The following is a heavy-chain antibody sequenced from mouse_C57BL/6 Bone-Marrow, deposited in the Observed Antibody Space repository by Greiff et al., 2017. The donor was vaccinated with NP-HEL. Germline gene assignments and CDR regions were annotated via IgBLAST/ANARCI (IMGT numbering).Heavy chain of an antibody. CDR3: ARDGGVITTVVATNYYAMDY. CDR2: ISDGGSYT. J-gene: IGHJ4*01. D-gene: IGHD1-1*01. Sequence: EVMLVESGGGLVKPGGSLKLSCAASGFTFSSYAMSWVRQTPEKRLEWVATISDGGSYTYYPDNVKGRFTISRDNAKNNLYLQMSHLKSEDTAMYYCARDGGVITTVVATNYYAMDYWGQGTSVTVSS. CDR1: GFTFSSYA. V-gene: IGHV5-4*01.